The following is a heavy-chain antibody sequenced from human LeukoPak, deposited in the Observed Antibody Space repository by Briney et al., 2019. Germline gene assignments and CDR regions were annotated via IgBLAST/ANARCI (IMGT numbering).Heavy chain of an antibody. J-gene: IGHJ2*01. CDR2: IYTSGST. V-gene: IGHV4-4*07. CDR1: GGSISSYY. Sequence: SETLSLTCTVSGGSISSYYWSWIRQPAGKGLEWTGRIYTSGSTNYNPSLKSRVTMSVDTSKNQFSLKLSSVTAADTAVYYCARDVVVVPAAMTDDWYFDLWGRGTLVTVSS. D-gene: IGHD2-2*01. CDR3: ARDVVVVPAAMTDDWYFDL.